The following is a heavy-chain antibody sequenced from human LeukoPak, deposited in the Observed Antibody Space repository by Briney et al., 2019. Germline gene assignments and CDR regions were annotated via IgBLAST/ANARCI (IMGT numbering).Heavy chain of an antibody. J-gene: IGHJ4*02. V-gene: IGHV4-59*01. CDR1: GGSISSYY. Sequence: SETLSLTCTVSGGSISSYYWSWIRQPPGKGLEWIGYIYYSGSTNYNPSLKGRVTISVDTSKNQFSLKLSSVTAADTAVYYCARDRRYSSGWYGIDYWGQGTLVTVSS. D-gene: IGHD6-19*01. CDR2: IYYSGST. CDR3: ARDRRYSSGWYGIDY.